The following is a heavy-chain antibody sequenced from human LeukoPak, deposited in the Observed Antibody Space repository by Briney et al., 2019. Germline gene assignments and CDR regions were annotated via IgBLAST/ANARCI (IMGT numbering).Heavy chain of an antibody. CDR2: IYYSGSN. J-gene: IGHJ4*02. D-gene: IGHD3-10*01. CDR1: GGSISSYY. CDR3: ARHYYGSGSPDY. Sequence: SETLSLTCTVSGGSISSYYWSWIRQPPGKGLEWIGYIYYSGSNNYNPSLKSRVTISVDTSKNQFSLKLSSVTAADTAVYYCARHYYGSGSPDYWGQGTLVTVSS. V-gene: IGHV4-59*08.